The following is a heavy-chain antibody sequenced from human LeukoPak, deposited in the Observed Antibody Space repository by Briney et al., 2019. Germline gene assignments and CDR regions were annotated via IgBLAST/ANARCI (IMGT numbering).Heavy chain of an antibody. Sequence: GGSLRLSCAASGFTFSSYAMSWVRQAPGKGLEWVAVISYDGSNKYYADSVKGRFTISRDNSKNTLYLQMNSLRAEDTAVYYCARPILTGYHIYQGFDYWGRGTLVTVSS. J-gene: IGHJ4*02. V-gene: IGHV3-30*04. CDR3: ARPILTGYHIYQGFDY. CDR1: GFTFSSYA. CDR2: ISYDGSNK. D-gene: IGHD3-9*01.